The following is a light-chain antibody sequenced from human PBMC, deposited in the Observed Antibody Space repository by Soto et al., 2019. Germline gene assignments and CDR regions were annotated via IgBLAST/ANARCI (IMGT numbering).Light chain of an antibody. V-gene: IGLV3-10*01. CDR3: YSTDISGSHRV. CDR1: ALPKKY. CDR2: EDS. Sequence: SYELTQPPSVSLSPGQTARITCSGDALPKKYAYWYQQKSGQAPVLVIYEDSERPSGIPERFSGSSSGTMATLTISGAQVEDDADYYCYSTDISGSHRVFGGGTQLTVL. J-gene: IGLJ2*01.